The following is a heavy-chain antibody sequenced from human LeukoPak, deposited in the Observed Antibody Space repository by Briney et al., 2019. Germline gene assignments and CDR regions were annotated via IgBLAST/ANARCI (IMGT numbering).Heavy chain of an antibody. J-gene: IGHJ3*02. D-gene: IGHD3-10*01. CDR1: RFIFSTYG. Sequence: PGGSLRLSCAASRFIFSTYGMHWVRLAPGKGLEWVAFIRPDGSNEYYAASVRGRFAISRDNSQNTLHLQMNSLRLEDTAVYYCVKDWGVLPDYTADGFDIWGPGTMVTVSS. CDR3: VKDWGVLPDYTADGFDI. CDR2: IRPDGSNE. V-gene: IGHV3-30*02.